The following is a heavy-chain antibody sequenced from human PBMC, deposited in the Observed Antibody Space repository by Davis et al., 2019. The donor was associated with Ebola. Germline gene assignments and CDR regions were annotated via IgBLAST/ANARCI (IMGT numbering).Heavy chain of an antibody. CDR2: IYSGGST. J-gene: IGHJ6*02. D-gene: IGHD2-15*01. V-gene: IGHV3-53*01. CDR3: ARLRGCSSGSCYSVPYGMDV. CDR1: GFTVSSNY. Sequence: GGSLRLSCAASGFTVSSNYMSWVRQAPGKGLEWVSVIYSGGSTYYADSVKGRFTISRHNSKNTLYLQMNSLRAEDTAVYYCARLRGCSSGSCYSVPYGMDVWGQGTTVTVSS.